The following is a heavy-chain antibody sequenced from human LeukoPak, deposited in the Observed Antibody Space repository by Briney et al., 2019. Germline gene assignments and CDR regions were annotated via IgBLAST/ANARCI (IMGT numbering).Heavy chain of an antibody. Sequence: SETLSLTCTVSGGSISSGGYYWSWIRQPPGKGLEWIGYIYHSGSTYYNPSLKSRITISVDSTRNHFSLEVSSVTAADTAVYYCARTVGARTFYFDHWGHGTLVTVSS. J-gene: IGHJ4*01. CDR2: IYHSGST. D-gene: IGHD1-26*01. CDR1: GGSISSGGYY. V-gene: IGHV4-30-2*05. CDR3: ARTVGARTFYFDH.